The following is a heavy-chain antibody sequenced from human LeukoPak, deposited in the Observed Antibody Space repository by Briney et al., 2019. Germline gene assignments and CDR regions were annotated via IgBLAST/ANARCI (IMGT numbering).Heavy chain of an antibody. CDR1: GGSFSGYY. CDR3: ARRSRRAVHQGHFDY. J-gene: IGHJ4*02. Sequence: SETLSLTCAVYGGSFSGYYWSWIRQPPGKGLEWIGEINHSGSTNYNPSLKSRVTISVDTSKNQFSLKLSSVTAADTAVYYCARRSRRAVHQGHFDYWGQGTLVTVSS. CDR2: INHSGST. V-gene: IGHV4-34*01. D-gene: IGHD3-10*01.